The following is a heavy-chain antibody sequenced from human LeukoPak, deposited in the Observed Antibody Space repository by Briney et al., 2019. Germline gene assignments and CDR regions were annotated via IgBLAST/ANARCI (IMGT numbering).Heavy chain of an antibody. Sequence: GGSLRLSCAASGFTFSSYGMHWVRQAPGKGLEWVAVISYDGSNKYYADSVKGRFTISRDNSKNTLYLQMNSLRAEDTAVYYCATQHVRGSGRYYYGMDVWGQGTTVTVSS. CDR1: GFTFSSYG. D-gene: IGHD3-10*01. J-gene: IGHJ6*02. CDR2: ISYDGSNK. CDR3: ATQHVRGSGRYYYGMDV. V-gene: IGHV3-30*03.